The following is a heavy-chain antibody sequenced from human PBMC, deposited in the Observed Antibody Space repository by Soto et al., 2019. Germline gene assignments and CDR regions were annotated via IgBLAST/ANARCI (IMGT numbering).Heavy chain of an antibody. CDR2: IKQDGSEK. J-gene: IGHJ6*02. Sequence: LRLSCAASGFTFSSYWMSWVRQAPGKGLEWVANIKQDGSEKYYVDSVKGRFTISRDNAKNSLYLQMNSLRAEDTAVYYCARGLHYYGSGSYYKVKYYYYGMDVWGQGTTVTVSS. CDR3: ARGLHYYGSGSYYKVKYYYYGMDV. D-gene: IGHD3-10*01. CDR1: GFTFSSYW. V-gene: IGHV3-7*04.